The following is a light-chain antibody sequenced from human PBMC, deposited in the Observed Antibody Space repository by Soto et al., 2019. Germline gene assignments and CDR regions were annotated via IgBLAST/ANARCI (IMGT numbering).Light chain of an antibody. Sequence: DIQMTQSPSTLSASVGDRVTITCWASQSINNWLAWYQQKPGKAPKLLIYDASSLQGGVPSRFGGSGSGTEFTLTISSLQPDDFATYYCQQYNSYSRTFGQGTKVDIK. CDR2: DAS. V-gene: IGKV1-5*01. CDR1: QSINNW. J-gene: IGKJ1*01. CDR3: QQYNSYSRT.